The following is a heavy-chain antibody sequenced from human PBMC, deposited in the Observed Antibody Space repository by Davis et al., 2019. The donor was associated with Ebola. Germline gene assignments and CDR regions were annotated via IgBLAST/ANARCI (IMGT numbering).Heavy chain of an antibody. CDR3: ARGDCVSTSCDRFDY. D-gene: IGHD2-2*01. CDR1: GDIFTRYG. Sequence: ASVKVSCQASGDIFTRYGITWVRQAPGQGLEWMGWINTNTGNPTYAQGVTGRLVFSLDTSATTAYLQISSLKAEDTAVYYCARGDCVSTSCDRFDYWGQGTLVPVSS. CDR2: INTNTGNP. J-gene: IGHJ4*02. V-gene: IGHV7-4-1*02.